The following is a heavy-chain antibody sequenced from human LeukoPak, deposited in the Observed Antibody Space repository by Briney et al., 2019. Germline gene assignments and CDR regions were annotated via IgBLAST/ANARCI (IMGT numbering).Heavy chain of an antibody. J-gene: IGHJ4*02. CDR2: IYYSGST. D-gene: IGHD6-13*01. Sequence: SETLSLTCTVSGGSISSYYWSWIRQPPGKGLEWIGNIYYSGSTHYNPSLKSRATTSIDTSKNQFSLEVSSVTAADTAVYFCARRGGTAAGNYFDYWGQGILVTVSS. V-gene: IGHV4-59*04. CDR3: ARRGGTAAGNYFDY. CDR1: GGSISSYY.